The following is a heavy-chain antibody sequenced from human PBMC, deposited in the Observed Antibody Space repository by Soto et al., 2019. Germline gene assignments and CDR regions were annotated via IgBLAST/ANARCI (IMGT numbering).Heavy chain of an antibody. D-gene: IGHD2-8*02. J-gene: IGHJ4*02. CDR3: ARDKITGLFDY. CDR1: GGSISNYY. V-gene: IGHV4-59*01. CDR2: IYYSGST. Sequence: SETLSLTCTVSGGSISNYYWSWIRQPPGKGLEWIGYIYYSGSTNYNPSLKSRVTISVDTSKNQFSLKLSSVTAADTAVYYCARDKITGLFDYWGQGTLVTVAS.